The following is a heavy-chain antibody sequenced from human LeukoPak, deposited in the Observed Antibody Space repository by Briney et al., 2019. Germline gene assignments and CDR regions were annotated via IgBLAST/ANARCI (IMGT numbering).Heavy chain of an antibody. J-gene: IGHJ4*02. CDR1: GFTFSSYG. CDR2: IWYDGSNK. V-gene: IGHV3-33*01. Sequence: GRSLRLSCAASGFTFSSYGMHWVRQAPGKGLEWVAVIWYDGSNKYYADSVKGRFTISRDNSKNTLYLQMNSLRAEDTAVYYCAGAYEYSSSPDDYWGQGTLVTVSS. D-gene: IGHD6-6*01. CDR3: AGAYEYSSSPDDY.